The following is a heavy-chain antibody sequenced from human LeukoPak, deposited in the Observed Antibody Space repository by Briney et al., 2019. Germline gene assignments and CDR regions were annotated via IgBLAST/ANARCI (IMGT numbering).Heavy chain of an antibody. V-gene: IGHV3-21*01. D-gene: IGHD2-2*01. CDR3: ARDGCSSTSCYFWFDP. J-gene: IGHJ5*02. Sequence: GGSLRLSCAASGFTFSSYSMNWVRQAPGKGLEWVSSISSSSSYIYYADSVKGRFTISRDNAKNSLYLQMNSLRAEDTAVYYCARDGCSSTSCYFWFDPWGQGTLVTVSS. CDR1: GFTFSSYS. CDR2: ISSSSSYI.